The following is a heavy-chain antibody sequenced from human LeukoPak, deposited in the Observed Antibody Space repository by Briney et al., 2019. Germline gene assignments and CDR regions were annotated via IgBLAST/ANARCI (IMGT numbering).Heavy chain of an antibody. Sequence: QAGGSLRLSCAASGFTFSSYAMSWVRQAPGKGLEWVSAISGSGASTYYADSVKGRFTISRDNSKNTLYLQMNSLRAEDTAVYYCAKDRPFKVVVPAAIRGTKFDYWGQGTLVTVSS. CDR2: ISGSGAST. CDR3: AKDRPFKVVVPAAIRGTKFDY. CDR1: GFTFSSYA. D-gene: IGHD2-2*01. V-gene: IGHV3-23*01. J-gene: IGHJ4*02.